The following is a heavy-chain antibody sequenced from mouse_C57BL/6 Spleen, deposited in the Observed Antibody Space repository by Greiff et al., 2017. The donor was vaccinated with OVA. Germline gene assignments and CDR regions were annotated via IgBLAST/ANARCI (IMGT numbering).Heavy chain of an antibody. J-gene: IGHJ2*01. V-gene: IGHV14-4*01. CDR3: TFTAQATVFDY. CDR1: GFNIKDDY. D-gene: IGHD3-2*02. CDR2: IDPENGDT. Sequence: VQLKQSGAELVRPGASVKLSCTASGFNIKDDYMHWVKQRPEQGLEWIGWIDPENGDTEYASKFQGKATITADTSSNTAYLQLSSLTSEDTAVYYCTFTAQATVFDYWGQGTTLTVSS.